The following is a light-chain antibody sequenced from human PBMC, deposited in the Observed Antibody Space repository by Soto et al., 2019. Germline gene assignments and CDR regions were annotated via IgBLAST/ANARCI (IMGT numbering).Light chain of an antibody. Sequence: IHMTQSPSTLSASVVYRVTITFLASQSISSWLAWYQQKPGKAPKFLIYMASSLENGVPSRFSGSGSGTDFTLTISRLEPGDFAVYYCQHYGSSPQTFGQGTKVDIK. CDR2: MAS. CDR3: QHYGSSPQT. V-gene: IGKV1-5*03. CDR1: QSISSW. J-gene: IGKJ1*01.